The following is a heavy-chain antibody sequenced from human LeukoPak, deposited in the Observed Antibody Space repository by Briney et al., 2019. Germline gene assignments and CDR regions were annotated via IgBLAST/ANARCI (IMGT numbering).Heavy chain of an antibody. V-gene: IGHV3-64D*09. Sequence: GGSLRLSCSASGFTFSSYAMHWVRQAPGKGLGYVSSITANGDSTYYADSVKGTFTISRDNSKNTLYLQMSSLRAEDTAVYYCVKDRSGSYSFDYWGQGTLVTVSS. D-gene: IGHD1-26*01. CDR1: GFTFSSYA. J-gene: IGHJ4*02. CDR2: ITANGDST. CDR3: VKDRSGSYSFDY.